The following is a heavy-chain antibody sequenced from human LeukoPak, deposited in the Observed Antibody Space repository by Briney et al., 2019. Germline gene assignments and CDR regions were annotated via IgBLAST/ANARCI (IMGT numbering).Heavy chain of an antibody. V-gene: IGHV5-51*01. Sequence: GESLKISCKGSGXCFTSYWIGWVRQMPGKGLEWMGIIYPGDSDTRYSPSFQGQVTISADKSISTAYLQWSSLKASDTAMYYCARQYDTNWFDPWGQGTLVTVSS. CDR3: ARQYDTNWFDP. CDR2: IYPGDSDT. CDR1: GXCFTSYW. D-gene: IGHD3-9*01. J-gene: IGHJ5*02.